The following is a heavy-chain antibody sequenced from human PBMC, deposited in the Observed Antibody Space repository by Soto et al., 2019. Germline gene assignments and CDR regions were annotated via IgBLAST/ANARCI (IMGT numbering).Heavy chain of an antibody. CDR3: ARERTVTYAPGFDP. V-gene: IGHV4-31*03. CDR2: IYYSGST. D-gene: IGHD4-17*01. CDR1: GGSISSGGYY. Sequence: QVQLQESGPGLVKPSQTLSLTCTVSGGSISSGGYYWSWIRQHPGKGLEWIGYIYYSGSTYYNPSLKSRVTISVDTSKNQFSLKLSSVTAADTAVYYCARERTVTYAPGFDPWGQGTLVTVSS. J-gene: IGHJ5*02.